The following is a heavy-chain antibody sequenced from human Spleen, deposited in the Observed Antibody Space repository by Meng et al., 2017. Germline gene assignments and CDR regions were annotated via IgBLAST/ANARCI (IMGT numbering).Heavy chain of an antibody. CDR3: ARLYSYADY. Sequence: ASVKVSCKPSGYNFPDYYIHWVRRAPGQGLEWMGRINPKSGDTHYAQKFQARVTISADKSISTAYLQWSSLKASDTAMYYCARLYSYADYWGQGTLVTVSS. V-gene: IGHV1-2*06. J-gene: IGHJ4*02. CDR2: INPKSGDT. D-gene: IGHD5-18*01. CDR1: GYNFPDYY.